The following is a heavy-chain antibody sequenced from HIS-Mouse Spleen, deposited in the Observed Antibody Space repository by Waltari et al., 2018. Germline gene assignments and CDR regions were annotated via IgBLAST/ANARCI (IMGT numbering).Heavy chain of an antibody. J-gene: IGHJ2*01. V-gene: IGHV4-39*07. CDR1: GGSISSSSYY. CDR3: AREIPYSSSWYDWYFDL. D-gene: IGHD6-13*01. Sequence: QLQLQESGPGLVKPSETLSLTCTVSGGSISSSSYYWGWIRQPLGKGLEWIGSTYYSGSTYYNPSLKSRVTISVDTSKNQFSLKLSSVTAADTAVYYCAREIPYSSSWYDWYFDLWGRGTLVTVSS. CDR2: TYYSGST.